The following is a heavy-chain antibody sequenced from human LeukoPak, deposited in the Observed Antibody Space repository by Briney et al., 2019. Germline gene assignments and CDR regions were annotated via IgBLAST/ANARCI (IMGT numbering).Heavy chain of an antibody. J-gene: IGHJ4*02. D-gene: IGHD5-18*01. CDR2: INPNSGGT. CDR1: GYTLTGYY. V-gene: IGHV1-2*02. CDR3: ATEVTD. Sequence: ASVKVSCKASGYTLTGYYMHWVRQAPGQGLEWMGWINPNSGGTKYAQKFQGRVTMTRDTSISTAYMELSRLRSDDTAVYYCATEVTDWGQGTLVTVSS.